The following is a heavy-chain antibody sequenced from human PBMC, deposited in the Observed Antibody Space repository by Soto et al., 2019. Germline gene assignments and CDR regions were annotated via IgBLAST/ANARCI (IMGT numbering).Heavy chain of an antibody. CDR2: INAGNGNT. Sequence: GASVKVSCKASGYTFTSYAMHWVRQAPGQRLEWMGWINAGNGNTKYAQKFQGRVTITRDTSASTAYMELSSLRSEDTAVYYCAYGRYYYYYMDVWGKGTMVTVSS. CDR3: AYGRYYYYYMDV. J-gene: IGHJ6*03. D-gene: IGHD4-17*01. V-gene: IGHV1-3*01. CDR1: GYTFTSYA.